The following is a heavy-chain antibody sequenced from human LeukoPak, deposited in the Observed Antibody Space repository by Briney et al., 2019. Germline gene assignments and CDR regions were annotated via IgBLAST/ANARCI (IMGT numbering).Heavy chain of an antibody. Sequence: PGGSLRLSCAASGFTVSDNYMSWVRQAPGKGLEWVSVMYSRGDTYYANSVKGRFTFSRDILKNTLYLQMNGLRVEDTAMYYCARDAPLVPAAGVLASWGQGTLVIVSS. CDR1: GFTVSDNY. CDR2: MYSRGDT. D-gene: IGHD2-2*01. J-gene: IGHJ5*02. CDR3: ARDAPLVPAAGVLAS. V-gene: IGHV3-53*01.